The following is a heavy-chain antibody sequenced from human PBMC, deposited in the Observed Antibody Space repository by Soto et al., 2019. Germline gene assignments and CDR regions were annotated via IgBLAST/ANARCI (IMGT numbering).Heavy chain of an antibody. V-gene: IGHV1-8*01. CDR1: GYTFTSYD. CDR3: ARGCIVLVPAATYYFDY. CDR2: MNPNSGNT. Sequence: QVQLVQSGAEVKKPGASVKVSCKASGYTFTSYDINWVRQATGQGLEWMGWMNPNSGNTGYAQKFQGRVTMTRNTSISTAYMELRSLRSEDTAVYYCARGCIVLVPAATYYFDYWCQGTLVTVSS. D-gene: IGHD2-2*01. J-gene: IGHJ4*02.